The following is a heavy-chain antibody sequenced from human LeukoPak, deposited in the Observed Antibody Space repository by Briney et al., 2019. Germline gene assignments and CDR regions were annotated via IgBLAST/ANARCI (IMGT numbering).Heavy chain of an antibody. V-gene: IGHV4-59*08. CDR1: GGSITSYY. J-gene: IGHJ2*01. Sequence: SETLSLTCTVSGGSITSYYWSWIRQPAGKGLEWIGSIYYSGSTNYSPSLKSRVTMSVDTSKNQFSLKLSSVTAADTAVYYCVRVGATTSWYLDLWGRGTLVTVSS. CDR3: VRVGATTSWYLDL. CDR2: IYYSGST. D-gene: IGHD1-26*01.